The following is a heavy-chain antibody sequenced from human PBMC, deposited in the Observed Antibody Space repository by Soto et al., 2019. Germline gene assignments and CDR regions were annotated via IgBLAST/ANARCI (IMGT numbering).Heavy chain of an antibody. CDR1: GGSISSYY. CDR3: ARPDFWSGYYEDYYYYMDV. CDR2: IYYSGST. J-gene: IGHJ6*03. Sequence: SETLSLTCTVSGGSISSYYWSWIRQPPGKGLEWIGYIYYSGSTNYNPSLKSRVTISVDTSKNQFSLKLSSVTAADTAVYYCARPDFWSGYYEDYYYYMDVWGKGTTVTVSS. D-gene: IGHD3-3*01. V-gene: IGHV4-59*08.